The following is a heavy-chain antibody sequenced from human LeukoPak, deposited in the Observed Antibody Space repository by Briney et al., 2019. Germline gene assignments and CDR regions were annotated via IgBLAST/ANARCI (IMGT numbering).Heavy chain of an antibody. Sequence: GGSLRLSCAASGFSVSSDYMTWVRQAPGKGLEWVSVIHSGGRAYYADSVKGRFTTSRDNSKNTLDLQMNSLSVEDTAVYYCVGVETITMVRGASGDVWGKGTTVTVSS. CDR3: VGVETITMVRGASGDV. D-gene: IGHD3-10*01. J-gene: IGHJ6*04. CDR2: IHSGGRA. CDR1: GFSVSSDY. V-gene: IGHV3-66*02.